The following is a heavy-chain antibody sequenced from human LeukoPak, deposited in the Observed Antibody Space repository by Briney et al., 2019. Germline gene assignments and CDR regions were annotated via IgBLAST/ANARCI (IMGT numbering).Heavy chain of an antibody. D-gene: IGHD2-2*01. CDR3: ARDPDIVVSYGDY. J-gene: IGHJ4*02. CDR1: GFTFSSSG. CDR2: IRYDGSNK. V-gene: IGHV3-30*02. Sequence: PGGSLRLSCAASGFTFSSSGMHWVRQAPGKGLEWVAFIRYDGSNKYYADSVKGRFTISRDNSKNTLYLQMNSLRAEDTAVYYCARDPDIVVSYGDYWGQGTLVTVSS.